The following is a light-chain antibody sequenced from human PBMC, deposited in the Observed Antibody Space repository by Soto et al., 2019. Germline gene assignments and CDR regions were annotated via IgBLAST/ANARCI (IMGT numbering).Light chain of an antibody. CDR3: AAWDDSLNGPV. J-gene: IGLJ2*01. CDR1: HSNIGGNT. CDR2: NNN. Sequence: QSVLAQPPSASGTPGQRVTISCSGSHSNIGGNTVNWYRQLPGTAPKLLIYNNNQRPSGVPDRFSGSKSGTSASLAISGLQSEDEADYYCAAWDDSLNGPVFGGGTKVTVL. V-gene: IGLV1-44*01.